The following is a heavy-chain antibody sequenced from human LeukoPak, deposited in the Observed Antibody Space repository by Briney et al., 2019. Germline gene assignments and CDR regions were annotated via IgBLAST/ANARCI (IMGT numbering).Heavy chain of an antibody. CDR2: IYHSGST. D-gene: IGHD5-12*01. CDR1: GGSISSGGYS. Sequence: SQTLSLTCAVSGGSISSGGYSWSWIRQPPGKGLEWIGYIYHSGSTYYNPSLKSRVTISVDTSKNQFSLKLSSVTAADTAVYYCARLVRDGYNWGFDYWGQGTLVTVSP. J-gene: IGHJ4*02. V-gene: IGHV4-30-2*01. CDR3: ARLVRDGYNWGFDY.